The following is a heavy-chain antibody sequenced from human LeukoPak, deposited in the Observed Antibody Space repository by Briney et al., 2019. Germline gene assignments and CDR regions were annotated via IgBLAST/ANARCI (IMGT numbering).Heavy chain of an antibody. CDR2: ISGSGGST. J-gene: IGHJ4*02. D-gene: IGHD1-26*01. CDR3: AKDPYSGSYYDY. Sequence: PGGSLRLSCAASGFTVSSNYMSWVRQAPGKGLEWVSAISGSGGSTYYADSAKGRFTISRDNSKNTLYLQMNSLRAEDTAVYYCAKDPYSGSYYDYWGQGTLVTVSS. CDR1: GFTVSSNY. V-gene: IGHV3-23*01.